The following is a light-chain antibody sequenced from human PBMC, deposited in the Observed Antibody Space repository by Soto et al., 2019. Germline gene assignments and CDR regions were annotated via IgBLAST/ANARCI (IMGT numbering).Light chain of an antibody. CDR1: QSIRRW. V-gene: IGKV1-5*01. J-gene: IGKJ4*01. Sequence: DIQMTQSPSMLSASVGDRVTIACRASQSIRRWLAWYQQKPGKAPKLLIFDASTLESGVPSRFSGRGSETEFTLTISSLRPEDFATYYCQQLNSYPPFTFGGGTKVDIK. CDR2: DAS. CDR3: QQLNSYPPFT.